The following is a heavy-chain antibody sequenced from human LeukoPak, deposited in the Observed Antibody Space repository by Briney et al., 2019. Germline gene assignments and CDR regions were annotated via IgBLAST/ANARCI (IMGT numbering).Heavy chain of an antibody. CDR3: ARGAARAYYMDV. CDR2: ISTDGSTT. D-gene: IGHD6-6*01. V-gene: IGHV3-74*01. J-gene: IGHJ6*03. Sequence: GSLRLSCAASGFTFSSYWMHWVRQAPGKGLVWVSRISTDGSTTNYADSVKGRFTISRDNAKNTVHLQMNSLRAEDTAVYYCARGAARAYYMDVWGKGTTVTVSS. CDR1: GFTFSSYW.